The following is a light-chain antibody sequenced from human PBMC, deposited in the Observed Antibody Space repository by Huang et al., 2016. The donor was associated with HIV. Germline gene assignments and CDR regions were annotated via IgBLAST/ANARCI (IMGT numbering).Light chain of an antibody. CDR2: GSS. Sequence: EIVLTQSPGTLSLSPGERATLSCRARETVTSGYFAWYQQKPGQAPRLLIFGSSTRATGIPDRFTGSGSGTDFTLTITRLEREDFAMYYCQQYGGSPRTFGQGTKLELK. CDR1: ETVTSGY. V-gene: IGKV3-20*01. J-gene: IGKJ2*01. CDR3: QQYGGSPRT.